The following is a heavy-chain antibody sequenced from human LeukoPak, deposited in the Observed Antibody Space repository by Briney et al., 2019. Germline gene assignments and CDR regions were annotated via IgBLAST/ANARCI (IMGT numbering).Heavy chain of an antibody. CDR2: YYSGST. V-gene: IGHV4-59*01. CDR3: AREINDSSGYYYLDY. Sequence: YYSGSTNYNPSLKSRVTISVDTSKNQFSLKLSSVTAADTAVYYCAREINDSSGYYYLDYWG. D-gene: IGHD3-22*01. J-gene: IGHJ4*01.